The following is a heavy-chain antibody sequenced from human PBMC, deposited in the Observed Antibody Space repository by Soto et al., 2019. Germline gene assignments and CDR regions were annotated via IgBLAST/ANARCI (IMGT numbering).Heavy chain of an antibody. D-gene: IGHD6-13*01. V-gene: IGHV1-3*01. CDR1: GYTFSSYS. CDR2: INAGNGNT. Sequence: ASVKVSCKASGYTFSSYSMQLVRQAPGQRLEWMGWINAGNGNTKYSQKFQGRVTITSDSSASTAYMELSSLKSEDTAVYYCARLSSTWPYYYGMDVWGQGTTVTVSS. J-gene: IGHJ6*02. CDR3: ARLSSTWPYYYGMDV.